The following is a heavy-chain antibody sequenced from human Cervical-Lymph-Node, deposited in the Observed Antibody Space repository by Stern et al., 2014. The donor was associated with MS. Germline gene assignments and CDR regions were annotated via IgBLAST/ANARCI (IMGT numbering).Heavy chain of an antibody. CDR1: GYRFTNYG. CDR2: ISSSNGNT. Sequence: VQLVESGAEVKKPGASVKVSCKASGYRFTNYGINWVRQAPGQGLEWMGWISSSNGNTNYAQKLQGRVTMTTDTSTSTAYMELRSLRSDDTAVYFCARIGGLFQVVAGWNDKWGQGTLVTVSS. J-gene: IGHJ4*02. V-gene: IGHV1-18*01. D-gene: IGHD6-19*01. CDR3: ARIGGLFQVVAGWNDK.